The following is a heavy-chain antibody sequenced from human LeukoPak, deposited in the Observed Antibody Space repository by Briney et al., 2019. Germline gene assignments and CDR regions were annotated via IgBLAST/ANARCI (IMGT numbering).Heavy chain of an antibody. J-gene: IGHJ5*02. V-gene: IGHV1-18*01. CDR2: ISAYNGNT. CDR1: GYTFTSYG. D-gene: IGHD2-2*01. Sequence: ASVKVSCKASGYTFTSYGISWVRQAPGQGLEWMGWISAYNGNTNYAQKLQGRVTMTTDTSTSTAYMELRSLRSDDTAVYYCARADESVVPAAIDWFDPWGQGTLDTVSS. CDR3: ARADESVVPAAIDWFDP.